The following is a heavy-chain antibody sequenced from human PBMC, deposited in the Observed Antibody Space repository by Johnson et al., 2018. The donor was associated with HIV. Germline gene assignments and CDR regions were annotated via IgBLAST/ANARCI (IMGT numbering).Heavy chain of an antibody. CDR2: IYSGGST. D-gene: IGHD3-9*01. Sequence: EVQLVESGGDLVQPGGSLRLSCAASRFTVSNYYMTWVRQSPGKGLEWVSVIYSGGSTYYADSVKGRFTISRDTSKNTLYLQMNSLRAEDTAVYYCARDPYYDFLTGPRDAFDIWGQGTMVTVSS. CDR1: RFTVSNYY. J-gene: IGHJ3*02. V-gene: IGHV3-66*01. CDR3: ARDPYYDFLTGPRDAFDI.